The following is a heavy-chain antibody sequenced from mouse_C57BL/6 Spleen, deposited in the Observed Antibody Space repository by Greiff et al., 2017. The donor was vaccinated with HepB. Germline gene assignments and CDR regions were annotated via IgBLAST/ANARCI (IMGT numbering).Heavy chain of an antibody. J-gene: IGHJ3*01. CDR1: GFSLTSYG. CDR2: IWSGGST. Sequence: QVQLKESGPGLVQPSQSLSITCTVSGFSLTSYGVHWVRQSPGKGLEWLGVIWSGGSTDYNAAFISRLSISKDNSKSQVFFKMNSLQADDTAIYYCARKKVDNYDYGAWFAYGGQGTLVTVSA. CDR3: ARKKVDNYDYGAWFAY. V-gene: IGHV2-2*01. D-gene: IGHD2-4*01.